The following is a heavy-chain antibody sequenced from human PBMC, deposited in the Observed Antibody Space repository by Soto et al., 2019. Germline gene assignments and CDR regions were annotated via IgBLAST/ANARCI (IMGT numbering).Heavy chain of an antibody. CDR2: IYYSGST. Sequence: SETLSLTCTVSGGSISSYYWSWIRQPPGKGLEWIGYIYYSGSTNYNPSLKSRVTISVDTSKNQFSLKLSSVTAADTAVYYCARLTPGLRRPSDWFDPCGQGTLVTVSS. CDR1: GGSISSYY. J-gene: IGHJ5*02. CDR3: ARLTPGLRRPSDWFDP. D-gene: IGHD3-16*01. V-gene: IGHV4-59*01.